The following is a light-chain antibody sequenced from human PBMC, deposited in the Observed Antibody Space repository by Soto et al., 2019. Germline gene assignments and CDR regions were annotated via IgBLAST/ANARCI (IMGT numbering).Light chain of an antibody. CDR1: SSDVGGYNY. CDR3: SSYTSSSTVV. V-gene: IGLV2-14*01. Sequence: QSALTQPASVSGSPGQSITISCTGTSSDVGGYNYVSWYLQHPGKAPKLMIYDVDNRPSGVSNRFSGSKSGNTASLTISGLQPEDEADYYCSSYTSSSTVVFGGGTKVTVL. J-gene: IGLJ2*01. CDR2: DVD.